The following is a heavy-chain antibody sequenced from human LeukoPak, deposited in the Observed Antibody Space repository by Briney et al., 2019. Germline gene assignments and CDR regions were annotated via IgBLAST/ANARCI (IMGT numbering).Heavy chain of an antibody. J-gene: IGHJ4*02. CDR1: GFTFSSSA. D-gene: IGHD3-16*01. CDR2: INNDGSWI. CDR3: ARDGSAYNLDY. V-gene: IGHV3-74*01. Sequence: GGSLKLSCAASGFTFSSSAMSWVRQAPGKGLEWVSRINNDGSWINYADSVKGRFTVSRDNAKNTLNLQMNSLRAEDTAVYFCARDGSAYNLDYWGQGVLITVSS.